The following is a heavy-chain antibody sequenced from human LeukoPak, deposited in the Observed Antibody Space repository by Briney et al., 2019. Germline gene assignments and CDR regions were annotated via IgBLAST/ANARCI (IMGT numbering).Heavy chain of an antibody. V-gene: IGHV1-24*01. J-gene: IGHJ5*02. D-gene: IGHD3-10*01. Sequence: ASVKVSCKVSGYTLTELSMHWVRQAPGKGLEWMGGFDPEDGETIYARKFQGRVTMTEDTSTDTAYMELSSLRFEDTAVYYCARDGPGYYGSGSLNWFDPWGQGTLVTVSS. CDR3: ARDGPGYYGSGSLNWFDP. CDR2: FDPEDGET. CDR1: GYTLTELS.